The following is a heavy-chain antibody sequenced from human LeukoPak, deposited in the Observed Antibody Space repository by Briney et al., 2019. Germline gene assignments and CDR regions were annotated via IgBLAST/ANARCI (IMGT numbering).Heavy chain of an antibody. CDR1: GASISSSSYF. Sequence: KPSETLSLTCTVSGASISSSSYFWGWIRQSPGKGLEYIGSVYYSGRTYYNPSLKSRVTISLDTSTNQFSLRLTSVTAADTAVYYCARPLDTSLANPFDIWGHGTMVTVSS. CDR3: ARPLDTSLANPFDI. V-gene: IGHV4-39*01. J-gene: IGHJ3*02. CDR2: VYYSGRT. D-gene: IGHD3-16*01.